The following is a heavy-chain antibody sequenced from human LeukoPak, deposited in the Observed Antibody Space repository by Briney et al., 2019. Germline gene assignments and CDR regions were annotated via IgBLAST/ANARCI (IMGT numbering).Heavy chain of an antibody. Sequence: GGSLRLSCAASGFTFSSYSMNWVRQAPGKGLEWVSSISSSSSYIYYADSVKGRFTISRDNAKNSLYLQMSSLRAEDTAVYYCAREGAAGTLGAFDIWGQGTMVTVSS. V-gene: IGHV3-21*01. CDR3: AREGAAGTLGAFDI. CDR2: ISSSSSYI. J-gene: IGHJ3*02. D-gene: IGHD6-13*01. CDR1: GFTFSSYS.